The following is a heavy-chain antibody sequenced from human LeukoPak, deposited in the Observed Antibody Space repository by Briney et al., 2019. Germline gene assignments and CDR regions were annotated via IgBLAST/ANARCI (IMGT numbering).Heavy chain of an antibody. Sequence: ASVRVSCKASGGTFSSYAISWVRQAPGQGLEWMGGIIPIFGTANYAQKFQGRVTITADESTSTAYMELRSLRSDDTAVYYCARMSTSSFWWFDPWGQGTLVTVSS. CDR1: GGTFSSYA. CDR3: ARMSTSSFWWFDP. J-gene: IGHJ5*02. D-gene: IGHD2-2*01. V-gene: IGHV1-69*01. CDR2: IIPIFGTA.